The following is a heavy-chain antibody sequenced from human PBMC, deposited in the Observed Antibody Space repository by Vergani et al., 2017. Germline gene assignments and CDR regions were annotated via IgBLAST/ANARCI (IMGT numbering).Heavy chain of an antibody. D-gene: IGHD3-22*01. CDR1: GGSISSSSYY. CDR2: IYYSGST. CDR3: ARAAITMIED. V-gene: IGHV4-31*03. Sequence: QLQLPESGPGLVKPSETLSLTCTVSGGSISSSSYYWGWIRQPPGKGLEWIGYIYYSGSTYYNPSLKSRVTISVDTSKNQFSLKLSSVTAADTAVYYCARAAITMIEDWGQGTLVTVSS. J-gene: IGHJ4*02.